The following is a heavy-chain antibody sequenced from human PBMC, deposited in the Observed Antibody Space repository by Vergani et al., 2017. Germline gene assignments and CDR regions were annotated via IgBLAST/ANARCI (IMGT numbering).Heavy chain of an antibody. CDR1: GGSISSGSYY. Sequence: QVQLQESGPGLVKPSQTLSLPCTVSGGSISSGSYYWSWIRQPAGKGLEWIGRIYTSGSTNYNPSLKSRVTISVDTSKNQFSLKLSSVTAADTAVYYCARVRGIGARGDLDYWGQGSLVTVSS. D-gene: IGHD6-6*01. J-gene: IGHJ4*02. CDR2: IYTSGST. CDR3: ARVRGIGARGDLDY. V-gene: IGHV4-61*02.